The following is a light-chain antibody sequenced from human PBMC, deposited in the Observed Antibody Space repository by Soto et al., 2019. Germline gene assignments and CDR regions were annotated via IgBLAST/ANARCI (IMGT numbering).Light chain of an antibody. CDR1: QSVSSSY. CDR3: QQYNNWLSWT. J-gene: IGKJ1*01. Sequence: EILLTQSPCTLSLSPGERATLSCRASQSVSSSYLAWYQQKPGQAPSLLIYGSSTRATGIPARSSGSGSGRELTLTISSLQYEDVAVNYCQQYNNWLSWTFGQGTKVDIK. V-gene: IGKV3-15*01. CDR2: GSS.